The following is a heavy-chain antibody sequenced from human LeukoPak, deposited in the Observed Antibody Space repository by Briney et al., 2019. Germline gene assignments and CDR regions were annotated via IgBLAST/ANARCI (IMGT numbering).Heavy chain of an antibody. Sequence: SQTLSLTCTVSGGSISSGGYYWSWIRQHPGKGLEWIGYIYYSGSTYYNPSLKGRVTISVDTSKNQFSLKLSSLTAADTAVYYCARDYGGNGGMDVWGKGTTVTVSS. CDR3: ARDYGGNGGMDV. CDR2: IYYSGST. D-gene: IGHD4-23*01. V-gene: IGHV4-31*03. J-gene: IGHJ6*03. CDR1: GGSISSGGYY.